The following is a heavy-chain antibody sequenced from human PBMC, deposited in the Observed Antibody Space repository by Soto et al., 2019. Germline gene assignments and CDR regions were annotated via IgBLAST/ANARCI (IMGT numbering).Heavy chain of an antibody. CDR3: AIMTNWYFDF. Sequence: QVQLQESAPGLVKPSETLSLTYTVSGGSINTYYWSWIRQSPGKGLEWIGYIYNSGSTRYNPSLESRVTISGDTSKNQFSLKLSSVTAIDTAVYYCAIMTNWYFDFWGRGTLVTVSS. D-gene: IGHD2-8*01. J-gene: IGHJ2*01. CDR2: IYNSGST. V-gene: IGHV4-4*08. CDR1: GGSINTYY.